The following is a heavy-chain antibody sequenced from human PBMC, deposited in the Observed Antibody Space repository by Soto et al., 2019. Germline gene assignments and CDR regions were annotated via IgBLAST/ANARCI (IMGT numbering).Heavy chain of an antibody. Sequence: QVQLVQSGAEVKKPGASVKVSCKASGYTFTSYAMHWVRQAPGQRLEWMGWINAGNGNTKYSQKFQGRVTITRDTSASTAYMELSSLRSEDTAVYYCASGSWGVGATFGREDAFDIWGQGTMVTVSS. CDR3: ASGSWGVGATFGREDAFDI. CDR2: INAGNGNT. D-gene: IGHD1-26*01. CDR1: GYTFTSYA. V-gene: IGHV1-3*01. J-gene: IGHJ3*02.